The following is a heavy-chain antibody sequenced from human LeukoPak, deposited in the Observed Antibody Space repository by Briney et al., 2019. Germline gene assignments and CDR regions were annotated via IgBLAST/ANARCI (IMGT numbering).Heavy chain of an antibody. D-gene: IGHD2-15*01. J-gene: IGHJ4*02. CDR3: ARDGRRASVGLGY. CDR2: ISSSSYI. CDR1: GFTFSSYS. Sequence: GGSLRLSCAASGFTFSSYSMNWVRQAPGKGLEWVSSISSSSYIYYADSVKGRFTISRDNAKNSLYLQMNSLRAEDTALYYCARDGRRASVGLGYWGQGTLVTVSS. V-gene: IGHV3-21*01.